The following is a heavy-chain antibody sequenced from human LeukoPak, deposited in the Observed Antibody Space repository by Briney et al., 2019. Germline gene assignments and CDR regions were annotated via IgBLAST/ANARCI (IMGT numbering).Heavy chain of an antibody. D-gene: IGHD3-22*01. Sequence: ASVKVSCKASGYTFTGYYMHWVRQAPGQGLEWMGRINPNSGGTNYAQKFQGRVTMTRDTSISTAYMELSRLRSDDTAVYYCASIRDSSGYYSPWEVDYWGQGTLVTVSS. CDR1: GYTFTGYY. CDR2: INPNSGGT. J-gene: IGHJ4*02. CDR3: ASIRDSSGYYSPWEVDY. V-gene: IGHV1-2*06.